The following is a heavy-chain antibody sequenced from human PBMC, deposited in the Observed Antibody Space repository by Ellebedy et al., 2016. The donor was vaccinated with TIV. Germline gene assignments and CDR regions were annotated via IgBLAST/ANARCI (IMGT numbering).Heavy chain of an antibody. J-gene: IGHJ3*02. CDR1: GFTISDSY. D-gene: IGHD3-10*01. CDR2: ISAGGTVI. Sequence: GESLKISCAVSGFTISDSYMSWVRQAPGKGLEWVSYISAGGTVIYYADSVKGRFTISRDNTKNLLYRQMNSLRAEDTAVYHCATARGDHGAFEIWGQGTMVTVSS. CDR3: ATARGDHGAFEI. V-gene: IGHV3-11*01.